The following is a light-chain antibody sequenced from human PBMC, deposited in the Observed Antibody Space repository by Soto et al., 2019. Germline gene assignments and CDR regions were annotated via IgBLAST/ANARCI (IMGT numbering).Light chain of an antibody. J-gene: IGKJ1*01. CDR3: QQYNNWPRGK. CDR1: QSVSNN. CDR2: GAS. Sequence: EIVMTQSPATLSVSPWERATLSFRSSQSVSNNYLAWYQQKPGQAPRALIYGASSRATGIPARFSGSGSETEFTLTISSLQSEDFAVYYCQQYNNWPRGKFGQGNKVDIK. V-gene: IGKV3-15*01.